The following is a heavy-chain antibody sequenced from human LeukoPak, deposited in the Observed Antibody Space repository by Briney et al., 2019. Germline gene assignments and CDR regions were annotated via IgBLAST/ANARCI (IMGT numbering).Heavy chain of an antibody. Sequence: PQTLSLTCAVYGGSSSVFYWSWVRPPPGKGREWSGEINHSGSTNYNPSLKSRVIISVDTSKNQFSLKLSSVTAADTAVYYCARSVHYYYMDVWGKGTTVTISS. CDR3: ARSVHYYYMDV. V-gene: IGHV4-34*01. CDR2: INHSGST. J-gene: IGHJ6*03. CDR1: GGSSSVFY.